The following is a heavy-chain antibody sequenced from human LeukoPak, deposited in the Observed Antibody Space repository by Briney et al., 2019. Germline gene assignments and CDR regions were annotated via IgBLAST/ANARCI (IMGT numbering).Heavy chain of an antibody. Sequence: GGSLRLSCAASGFTVSSNYMSWVRHARGKGLEWVSVIYSGGSTYYAASVKGRFTISRDNSKNTLYLQMNSLRAEDTAVYYCAKDPSAARVGATIFDYWGQGTLVTVSS. CDR3: AKDPSAARVGATIFDY. V-gene: IGHV3-53*05. CDR2: IYSGGST. J-gene: IGHJ4*02. D-gene: IGHD1-26*01. CDR1: GFTVSSNY.